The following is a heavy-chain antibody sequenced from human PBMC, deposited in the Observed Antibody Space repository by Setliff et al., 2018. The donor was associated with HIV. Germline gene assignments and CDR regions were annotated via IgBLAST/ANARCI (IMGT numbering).Heavy chain of an antibody. Sequence: SETLSLTCTVSGGSISSSSYYWGWIRQPPGKGLEWTGSIYYSGSTYYNPSLKSRVTISVDTSKNQFSLKLSSVTAADTAVYYCARVNRGCSSTSCSNDYWGQGTLVTVSS. CDR3: ARVNRGCSSTSCSNDY. V-gene: IGHV4-39*07. J-gene: IGHJ4*02. D-gene: IGHD2-2*01. CDR2: IYYSGST. CDR1: GGSISSSSYY.